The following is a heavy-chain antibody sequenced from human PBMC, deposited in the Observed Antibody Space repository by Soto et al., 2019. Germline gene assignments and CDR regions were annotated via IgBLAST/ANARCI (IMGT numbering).Heavy chain of an antibody. CDR1: RGSFSGYY. Sequence: SETLSLTCSLYRGSFSGYYWSWIRQPPGKGLEWIGEISQSGNTNYSPSLKSRVSISIDTSKKQFSLNLASVSAADTAVYYCARAPKVSGSSQTRPDFWGQGTLVTVSS. V-gene: IGHV4-34*01. CDR2: ISQSGNT. J-gene: IGHJ4*02. D-gene: IGHD6-6*01. CDR3: ARAPKVSGSSQTRPDF.